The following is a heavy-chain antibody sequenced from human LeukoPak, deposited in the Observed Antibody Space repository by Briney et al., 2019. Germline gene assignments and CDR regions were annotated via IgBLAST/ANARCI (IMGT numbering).Heavy chain of an antibody. J-gene: IGHJ4*02. V-gene: IGHV1-18*01. D-gene: IGHD6-13*01. Sequence: ASVKVSCKASGYTFTSYGISWVRQAPGQGLEWMGWISAYNSNTNYAQKLQGRVTMTTDISTSTAYMELRSLRSDDTAVYYCARIGSSWSALDYWGQGTLVTVSS. CDR1: GYTFTSYG. CDR3: ARIGSSWSALDY. CDR2: ISAYNSNT.